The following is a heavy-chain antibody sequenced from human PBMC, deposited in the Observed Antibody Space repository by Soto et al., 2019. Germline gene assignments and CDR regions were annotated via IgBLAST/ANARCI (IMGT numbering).Heavy chain of an antibody. CDR3: ARGSGYGGPFDY. Sequence: QVQLVQSGAEVKKPGSSVKVSCKASGGTFSSYTISWVRQAPGQGLEWMGRIIPILGIANYAQKFQGRVTITADKSTSTADMELSSLRSEDTAVYYCARGSGYGGPFDYWGQGTLVTVSS. CDR1: GGTFSSYT. D-gene: IGHD5-12*01. CDR2: IIPILGIA. J-gene: IGHJ4*02. V-gene: IGHV1-69*02.